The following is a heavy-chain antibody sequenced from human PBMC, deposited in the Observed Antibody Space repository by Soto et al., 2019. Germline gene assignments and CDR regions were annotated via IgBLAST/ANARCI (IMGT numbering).Heavy chain of an antibody. CDR3: ARDSEYCSSTSCYTVFRDTYYYYYMDV. D-gene: IGHD2-2*02. CDR2: TYHRSKWYN. CDR1: GDSVSSNSAA. V-gene: IGHV6-1*01. J-gene: IGHJ6*03. Sequence: PSQTLSLTCAISGDSVSSNSAAWNWIRQSPSRGLEWLGRTYHRSKWYNDYAVSVKSRITINPDTSKNQFSLQLNSVTPEDTAVYYCARDSEYCSSTSCYTVFRDTYYYYYMDVWGKGTTVTVSS.